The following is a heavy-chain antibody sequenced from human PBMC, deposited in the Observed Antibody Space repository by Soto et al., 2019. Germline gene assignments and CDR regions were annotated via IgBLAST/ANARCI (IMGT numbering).Heavy chain of an antibody. CDR2: IYYSGST. CDR1: GGSISSYY. CDR3: ARDSGYDLTPFDY. V-gene: IGHV4-59*01. D-gene: IGHD5-12*01. Sequence: SETLSLTCTVSGGSISSYYWSWIRQPPGKGLEWIGYIYYSGSTNYNPSLKSRVTISVDTSKNQFSLKLSSVTAADTAVYYCARDSGYDLTPFDYWGQGTLVTVSS. J-gene: IGHJ4*02.